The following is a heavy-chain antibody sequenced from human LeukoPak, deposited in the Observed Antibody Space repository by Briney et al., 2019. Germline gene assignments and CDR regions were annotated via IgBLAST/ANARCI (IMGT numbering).Heavy chain of an antibody. CDR3: ARTTEGGYTYGYFYYYYMDV. CDR2: MYYSGST. CDR1: GGSISSSNW. D-gene: IGHD5-18*01. J-gene: IGHJ6*03. V-gene: IGHV4-4*02. Sequence: SETLSLTCAVSGGSISSSNWWSWVRQPPGKGLEWIGSMYYSGSTNYNPSLKSRVSISVDRSKNQFSLKLSSVTAADTAVYYCARTTEGGYTYGYFYYYYMDVWGKGTAVTISS.